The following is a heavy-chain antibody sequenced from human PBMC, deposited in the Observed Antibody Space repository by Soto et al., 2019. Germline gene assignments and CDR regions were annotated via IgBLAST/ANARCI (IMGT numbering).Heavy chain of an antibody. J-gene: IGHJ4*02. D-gene: IGHD3-3*01. CDR2: ISGSDGKT. CDR3: ARWSYLDY. Sequence: GVSLRLSGLASRFSFGSYALSWVRQAPGKGLEWVSTISGSDGKTFYADSVKGRFSISRDTSQNTFYLQMNSLRADDTAIYYCARWSYLDYWGQGTRVTVSS. V-gene: IGHV3-23*01. CDR1: RFSFGSYA.